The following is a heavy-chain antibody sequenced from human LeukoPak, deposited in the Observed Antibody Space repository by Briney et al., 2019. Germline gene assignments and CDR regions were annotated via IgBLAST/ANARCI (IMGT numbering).Heavy chain of an antibody. J-gene: IGHJ5*02. D-gene: IGHD3-22*01. Sequence: SETLSLTCTVSGGSISSSSYYWGWIRQPPGKGLEWIGSIYYSGSTYYNPSLKSRVTISVDTSKNQFSLKLSSVTAADTAVYYCAKREIYYYDSSGYYFMSWGQGTLVTVSS. V-gene: IGHV4-39*01. CDR2: IYYSGST. CDR1: GGSISSSSYY. CDR3: AKREIYYYDSSGYYFMS.